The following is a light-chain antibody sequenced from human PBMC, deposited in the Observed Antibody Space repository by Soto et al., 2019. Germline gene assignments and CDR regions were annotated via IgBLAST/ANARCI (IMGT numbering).Light chain of an antibody. Sequence: NFMLTQPHSVSESPGKTVTISCTRSSGRIASNYVQWYQQRPGSVPTTVIYEDNQRPSGVPDRFSGSIDSSSNSASLTISGLKTEDGADYYCQSYDSSTVVFGGGTKLTVL. V-gene: IGLV6-57*03. J-gene: IGLJ2*01. CDR1: SGRIASNY. CDR3: QSYDSSTVV. CDR2: EDN.